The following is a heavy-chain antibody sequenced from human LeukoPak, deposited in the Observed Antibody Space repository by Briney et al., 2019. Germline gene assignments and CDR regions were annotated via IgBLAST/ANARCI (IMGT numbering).Heavy chain of an antibody. Sequence: GASVKVSCKASGGTFSSYAISWVRQAPGQGLEWMGGIIPIFGTATYAQKFQGRVTITADESTSTAYMELSSLRSEDTAVYYCARSLMVGYCSSTSCYLFYGMDVWGQGTTVTVSS. CDR2: IIPIFGTA. J-gene: IGHJ6*02. V-gene: IGHV1-69*13. CDR1: GGTFSSYA. D-gene: IGHD2-2*01. CDR3: ARSLMVGYCSSTSCYLFYGMDV.